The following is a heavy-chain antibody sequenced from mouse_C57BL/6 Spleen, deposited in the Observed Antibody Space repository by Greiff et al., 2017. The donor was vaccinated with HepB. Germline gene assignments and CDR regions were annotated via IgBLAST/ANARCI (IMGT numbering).Heavy chain of an antibody. J-gene: IGHJ3*01. D-gene: IGHD2-2*01. Sequence: VQLQQPGAELVKPGASVKLSCKASGYTFTSYCMHWVKQRPGQGLEWIGMIHPNSGGTNYNEKFKSKATLTVDKSSSTAYMQLCSLTSEDSAVYYCARWLPFAYWGQGALVTVAA. CDR3: ARWLPFAY. CDR1: GYTFTSYC. CDR2: IHPNSGGT. V-gene: IGHV1-64*01.